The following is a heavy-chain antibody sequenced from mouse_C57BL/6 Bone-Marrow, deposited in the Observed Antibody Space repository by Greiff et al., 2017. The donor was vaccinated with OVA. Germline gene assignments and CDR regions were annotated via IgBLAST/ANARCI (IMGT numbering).Heavy chain of an antibody. CDR1: GFAFSSYG. CDR2: ISSGGSYT. D-gene: IGHD1-2*01. V-gene: IGHV5-6*02. CDR3: ARHHYYGGDEFDY. J-gene: IGHJ2*01. Sequence: EVMLVESGGDLVKPGGSLKLSCAASGFAFSSYGMSWVRQTPDKRLEWVATISSGGSYTYYPDSVKGRFTISRDNAKNTLYLQMSSLKSEDTAMYYCARHHYYGGDEFDYGGQGPTLTVSS.